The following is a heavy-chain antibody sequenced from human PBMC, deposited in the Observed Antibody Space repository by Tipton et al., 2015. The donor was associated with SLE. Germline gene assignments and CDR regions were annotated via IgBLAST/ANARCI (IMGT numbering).Heavy chain of an antibody. CDR2: VLYDGTKK. CDR3: AKALHKGFGAGVFDV. D-gene: IGHD3-10*01. J-gene: IGHJ3*01. V-gene: IGHV3-30*18. CDR1: GFSFGIYA. Sequence: SLRLSCAASGFSFGIYAMQWVRQAPGKGLEWMATVLYDGTKKYGDSVRGRVTISRDDSKRTVYLEMNSLRPEDTAVYYCAKALHKGFGAGVFDVWGQGTMVTVTS.